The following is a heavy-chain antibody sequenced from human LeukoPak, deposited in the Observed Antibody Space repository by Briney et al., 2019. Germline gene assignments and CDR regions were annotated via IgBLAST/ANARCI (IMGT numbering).Heavy chain of an antibody. CDR1: GGSISTSRYY. D-gene: IGHD3-22*01. V-gene: IGHV4-39*01. J-gene: IGHJ4*02. CDR3: ARQVRDSSPGLYFDY. Sequence: PSETLSLTCTVSGGSISTSRYYWGWIRQPPGKGLEWIGSIYYSGSTYYNPSLKSRVTISVDTSKNQFSLKLRSVTAADTAVYYCARQVRDSSPGLYFDYWGQGTLVTVSS. CDR2: IYYSGST.